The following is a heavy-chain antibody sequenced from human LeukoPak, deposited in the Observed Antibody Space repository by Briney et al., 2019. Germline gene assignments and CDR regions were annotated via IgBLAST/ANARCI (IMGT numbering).Heavy chain of an antibody. V-gene: IGHV4-61*02. CDR2: IYTSGST. Sequence: SQTLSLTCTVSGGSISSGSYYWSWIRQPAGKGLEWIGRIYTSGSTNYNPSLKSRVTISVDTSKNQFSLKLSSVTAADTAVYYCARGYCSSTSCYRAAFDIWGQGTMVTVSS. J-gene: IGHJ3*02. CDR3: ARGYCSSTSCYRAAFDI. D-gene: IGHD2-2*02. CDR1: GGSISSGSYY.